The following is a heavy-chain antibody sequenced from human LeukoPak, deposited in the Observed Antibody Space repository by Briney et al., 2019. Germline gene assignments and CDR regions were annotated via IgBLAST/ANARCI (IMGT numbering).Heavy chain of an antibody. V-gene: IGHV4-59*01. CDR3: ARVLAAAGALNLGQRRTYYMDV. CDR2: IYYSGST. D-gene: IGHD6-13*01. Sequence: SETLSLTCTVSGGSISSYYWSWIRQPPGKGLEWIGYIYYSGSTNYNPSLKSRVTISVDTSKNQFSLKLSSVTAADTAVYYCARVLAAAGALNLGQRRTYYMDVWGKGTTVTVSS. CDR1: GGSISSYY. J-gene: IGHJ6*03.